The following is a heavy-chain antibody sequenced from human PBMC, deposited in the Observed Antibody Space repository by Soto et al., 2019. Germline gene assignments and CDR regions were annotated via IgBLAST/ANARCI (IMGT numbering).Heavy chain of an antibody. CDR1: GYTFTSYW. D-gene: IGHD2-15*01. CDR2: IYPSDSDI. V-gene: IGHV5-51*01. J-gene: IGHJ4*02. CDR3: VRSGTSSGRFSDY. Sequence: GESLKISCKGSGYTFTSYWIGWVRQMPGEGLEWMGVIYPSDSDIRYSPSFQGKVTISADKSITTAYLQWSSLKAADTAMYYCVRSGTSSGRFSDYWGQGTLVTVSS.